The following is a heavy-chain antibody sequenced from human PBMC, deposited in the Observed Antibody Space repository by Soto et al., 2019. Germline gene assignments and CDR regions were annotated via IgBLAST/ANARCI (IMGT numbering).Heavy chain of an antibody. Sequence: GGSLSLSCAASGSTVSSNYMSWVRQAPEKGLEWVSVIYSGGSTYYADSVKGRFTISRDNSKNTLYLQMNSLRGEDTAVYYCARQTSNYYDTSGPIDYWGQGTLVTVSS. CDR3: ARQTSNYYDTSGPIDY. CDR1: GSTVSSNY. V-gene: IGHV3-53*01. J-gene: IGHJ4*02. D-gene: IGHD3-22*01. CDR2: IYSGGST.